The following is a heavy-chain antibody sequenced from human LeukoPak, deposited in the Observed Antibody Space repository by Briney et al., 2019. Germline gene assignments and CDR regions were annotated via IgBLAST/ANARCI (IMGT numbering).Heavy chain of an antibody. D-gene: IGHD6-13*01. J-gene: IGHJ4*02. CDR1: GGSISSYY. Sequence: PSETLSLTCTVSGGSISSYYWSWIRQPPGKGLEWIGYIYYSGSTNYNPSLKSRLTISVDTSKNQLSLKLSSVTAADTAVYYCARWVIFIAAAGHFDYWGQGTLVTVSS. CDR2: IYYSGST. CDR3: ARWVIFIAAAGHFDY. V-gene: IGHV4-59*01.